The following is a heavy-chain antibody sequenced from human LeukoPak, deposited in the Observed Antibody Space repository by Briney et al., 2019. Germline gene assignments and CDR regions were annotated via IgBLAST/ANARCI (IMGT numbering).Heavy chain of an antibody. Sequence: SETLSLTCTVYGGSFSGYYWSWIRQPPGKGLEWIGEINHSGSTNYNPSLKSRVTISVDTSKNQFSLKLSSVTAADTAVYYCARLRVVVVPAAIDYYGMDVWGQGTTVTVSS. J-gene: IGHJ6*02. V-gene: IGHV4-34*01. D-gene: IGHD2-2*01. CDR2: INHSGST. CDR3: ARLRVVVVPAAIDYYGMDV. CDR1: GGSFSGYY.